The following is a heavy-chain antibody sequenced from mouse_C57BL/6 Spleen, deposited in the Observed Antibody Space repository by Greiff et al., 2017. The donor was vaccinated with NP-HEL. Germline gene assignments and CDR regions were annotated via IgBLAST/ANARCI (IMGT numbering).Heavy chain of an antibody. V-gene: IGHV5-16*01. CDR1: GFTFSDYY. J-gene: IGHJ4*01. CDR2: INYDGSST. Sequence: EVKLVESEGGLVQPGSSMKLSCTASGFTFSDYYMAWVRQVPEKGLEWVANINYDGSSTYYLDPLKSRFIISRDNAKNILYLQMSSLKSEEAATYYCARGRYYGNALDYWGQGTSVTVSS. CDR3: ARGRYYGNALDY. D-gene: IGHD1-1*01.